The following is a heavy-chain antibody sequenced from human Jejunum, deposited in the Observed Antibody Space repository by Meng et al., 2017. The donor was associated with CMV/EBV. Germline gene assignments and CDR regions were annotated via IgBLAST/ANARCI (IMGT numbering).Heavy chain of an antibody. J-gene: IGHJ4*02. V-gene: IGHV1-18*01. CDR2: ISPYNPNT. CDR3: ARAVMYSYGWYYFDY. Sequence: SCYTFSSYGLTWVRQAPGQGLEWMGGISPYNPNTNYAQNLQGRVTMTTDTSTSTAYMELRSLRSDDTAVYYCARAVMYSYGWYYFDYWGQGTLVTVSS. D-gene: IGHD6-19*01. CDR1: CYTFSSYG.